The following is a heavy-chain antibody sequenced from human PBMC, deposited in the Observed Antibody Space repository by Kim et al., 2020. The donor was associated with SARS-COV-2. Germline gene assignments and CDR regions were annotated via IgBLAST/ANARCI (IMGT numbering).Heavy chain of an antibody. V-gene: IGHV3-23*01. D-gene: IGHD6-13*01. Sequence: DSVKARFTISRYNSKNTLDLQMNSLRAEDTAVYYCAKDEVSSSWTVPFDYWGQGTLVTVSS. J-gene: IGHJ4*02. CDR3: AKDEVSSSWTVPFDY.